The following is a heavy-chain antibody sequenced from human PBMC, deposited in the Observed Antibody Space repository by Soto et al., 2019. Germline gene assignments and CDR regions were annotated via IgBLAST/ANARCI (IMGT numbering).Heavy chain of an antibody. J-gene: IGHJ4*02. CDR1: CGSISSYY. CDR2: IYFRGTT. CDR3: ARKDYYDTSGYPFDY. D-gene: IGHD3-22*01. V-gene: IGHV4-59*01. Sequence: SETLSLTCTVSCGSISSYYWSWILQPPGKGLEWIGYIYFRGTTNYNPSLKSRVTMSADTSKNQFSLKLNSVTAADTAVYYCARKDYYDTSGYPFDYWGQGMMVTVSS.